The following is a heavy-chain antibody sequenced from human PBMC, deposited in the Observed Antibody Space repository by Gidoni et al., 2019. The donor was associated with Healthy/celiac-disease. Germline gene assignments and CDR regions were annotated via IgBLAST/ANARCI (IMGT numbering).Heavy chain of an antibody. V-gene: IGHV3-48*04. Sequence: VQLVESGGGLVQPGGSLRLSGAASGFTFSSYSMHWVRQAPGKGLEWVSYISSSSSTIYYADSVKGRFTISRDNAKNSLYLQMNSLRAEDTAVYYCARLGQWLVLDYWGQGTLVTVSS. CDR2: ISSSSSTI. D-gene: IGHD6-19*01. J-gene: IGHJ4*02. CDR1: GFTFSSYS. CDR3: ARLGQWLVLDY.